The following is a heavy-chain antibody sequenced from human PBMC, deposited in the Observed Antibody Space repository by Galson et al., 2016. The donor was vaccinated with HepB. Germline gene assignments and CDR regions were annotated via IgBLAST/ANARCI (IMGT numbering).Heavy chain of an antibody. Sequence: QSGAEVKKPGESLKISCSTSGYNFATYWIGWVRQVSGKGLEWMGVIYPGDSDTRYSPSFQGQVTISADKSVNTTYLELTSLKASDTAKYYCARASRSYYNWFNPWGQGTLVTVSS. V-gene: IGHV5-51*01. CDR2: IYPGDSDT. D-gene: IGHD3-10*01. CDR1: GYNFATYW. J-gene: IGHJ5*02. CDR3: ARASRSYYNWFNP.